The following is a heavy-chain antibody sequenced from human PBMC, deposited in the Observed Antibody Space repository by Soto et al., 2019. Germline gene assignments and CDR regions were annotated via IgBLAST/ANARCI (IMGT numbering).Heavy chain of an antibody. CDR2: ISAYNGNT. J-gene: IGHJ3*02. V-gene: IGHV1-18*01. Sequence: GASVKVSCKASGYTFTSYGISWVRQAPGQGLEWMGWISAYNGNTNYAQKLQGRVTMTTDTSTSTAYMELRSLRSDDTAVYYCARDASPSAGYSRPHAFDIWGQGTMVTVSS. CDR1: GYTFTSYG. CDR3: ARDASPSAGYSRPHAFDI. D-gene: IGHD2-15*01.